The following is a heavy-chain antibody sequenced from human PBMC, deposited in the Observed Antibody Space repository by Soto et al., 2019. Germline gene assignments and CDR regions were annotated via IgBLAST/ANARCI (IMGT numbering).Heavy chain of an antibody. D-gene: IGHD5-12*01. CDR2: ISSSTNYI. CDR1: GFTFSSYS. Sequence: EVQLVESGGGLVKPGGSLRLSCAASGFTFSSYSMNWVRQAPGKGLEWVSSISSSTNYIYYADSVKGRFTISRDNAKNSLYLQMNSLRAEVTALYYRARDSRLGYDFDYWGQGTLVTVSS. CDR3: ARDSRLGYDFDY. V-gene: IGHV3-21*01. J-gene: IGHJ4*02.